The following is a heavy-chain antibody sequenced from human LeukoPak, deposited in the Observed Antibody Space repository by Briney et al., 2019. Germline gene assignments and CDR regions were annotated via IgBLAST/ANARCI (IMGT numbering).Heavy chain of an antibody. CDR2: ISWNSGSI. D-gene: IGHD3-10*01. V-gene: IGHV3-9*01. J-gene: IGHJ6*03. CDR1: GFTFSSYA. Sequence: GGSLRLSCAASGFTFSSYAMHWVRQAPGKGLEWVSGISWNSGSIGYADSVKGRFTISRDNAKNSLYLQMNSLRAEDTALYYCAKESQRFGYYYYYMDVWGKGTTVTISS. CDR3: AKESQRFGYYYYYMDV.